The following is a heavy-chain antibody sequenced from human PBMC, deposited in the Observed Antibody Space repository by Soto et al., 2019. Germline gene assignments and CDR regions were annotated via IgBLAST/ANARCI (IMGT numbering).Heavy chain of an antibody. D-gene: IGHD2-8*01. J-gene: IGHJ4*02. CDR3: AQTFNGYPDD. CDR1: GFSLPTSGMC. V-gene: IGHV2-70*12. Sequence: SGPTLVNPTQTLTLTCSFSGFSLPTSGMCVSWIRQPPGKTLEWLALIDWDDDKYYSTSLKTRLTITKDISENQVVLTMTNMDPVDTANYYYAQTFNGYPDDWGQGTPVTVSS. CDR2: IDWDDDK.